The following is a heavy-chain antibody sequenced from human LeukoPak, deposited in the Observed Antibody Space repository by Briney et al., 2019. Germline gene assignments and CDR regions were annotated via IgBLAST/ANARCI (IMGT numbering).Heavy chain of an antibody. CDR1: GGSVSGSY. D-gene: IGHD1-26*01. V-gene: IGHV4-59*02. Sequence: SETLSLTCTVSGGSVSGSYWNWLRQPPGEGLEWIGYVSNSGSGSTKYNPSLESRVTMSVETSKNQFSLKLSSVTAADTAVYYCAKWNGGRYHFASWGQGTLVTVSS. J-gene: IGHJ4*02. CDR3: AKWNGGRYHFAS. CDR2: VSNSGSGST.